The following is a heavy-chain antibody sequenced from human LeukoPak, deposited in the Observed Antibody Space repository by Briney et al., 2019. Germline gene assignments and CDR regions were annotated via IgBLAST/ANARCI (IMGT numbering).Heavy chain of an antibody. CDR2: ISSSGSTI. D-gene: IGHD5-24*01. CDR3: ARDGEMSSFDY. V-gene: IGHV3-48*03. J-gene: IGHJ4*02. CDR1: GFTFSSYE. Sequence: RGSLRLSCAASGFTFSSYEMNWVRQAPGKGLEWVSYISSSGSTIYYADSVKGRFTISRDNAKNSLYLQMNSLRAEDTAVYYCARDGEMSSFDYWGQGTLVTVSS.